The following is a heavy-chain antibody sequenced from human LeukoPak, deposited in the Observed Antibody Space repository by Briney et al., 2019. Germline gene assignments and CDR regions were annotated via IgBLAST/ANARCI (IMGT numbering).Heavy chain of an antibody. V-gene: IGHV4-59*01. CDR1: GGSISSYY. D-gene: IGHD3-10*01. CDR2: LYNTGST. CDR3: ARAPYGAGSKPYYFDY. Sequence: SETLSLTCTVSGGSISSYYWSWIRQPPGKGLEWIGCLYNTGSTNYSPSLKSRVTISVDTSKNQFSLKLSSVTAADTAVYCCARAPYGAGSKPYYFDYWGQGTLVTVSS. J-gene: IGHJ4*02.